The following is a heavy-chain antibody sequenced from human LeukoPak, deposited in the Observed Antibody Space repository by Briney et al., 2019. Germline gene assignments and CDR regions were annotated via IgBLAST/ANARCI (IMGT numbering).Heavy chain of an antibody. D-gene: IGHD3-22*01. J-gene: IGHJ2*01. CDR3: ARGGEYYYDSSGYYPPDYWYFDL. CDR1: GYTFTSYD. CDR2: ISACNGNT. Sequence: GASVKVSCKASGYTFTSYDITWVRQAPGQGLEWMGWISACNGNTNYAQKLQGRVTMTTDTSTSTAYMELRSLRSDDTAVYYCARGGEYYYDSSGYYPPDYWYFDLWGRGTLVTVSS. V-gene: IGHV1-18*01.